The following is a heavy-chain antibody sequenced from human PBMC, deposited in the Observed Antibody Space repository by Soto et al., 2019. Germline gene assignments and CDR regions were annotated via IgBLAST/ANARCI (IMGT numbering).Heavy chain of an antibody. CDR1: GYSFTSYW. CDR2: IYPGDSDT. D-gene: IGHD6-19*01. V-gene: IGHV5-51*01. Sequence: GESLKISCKGSGYSFTSYWIGWVRQMPGKGLEWMGIIYPGDSDTRYSPSFQGQVTISADKSISTAYLQWSSLKASDTAMYYCATQQSIEVASGPYGMDVWGQGTTVTVSS. CDR3: ATQQSIEVASGPYGMDV. J-gene: IGHJ6*02.